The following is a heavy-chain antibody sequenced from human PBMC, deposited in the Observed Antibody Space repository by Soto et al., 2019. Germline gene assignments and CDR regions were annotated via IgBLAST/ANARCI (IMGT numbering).Heavy chain of an antibody. D-gene: IGHD6-19*01. Sequence: QVQLQESGPGLVKPSETLSLTCTVSGGSISSYYWSWIRQPPGKGLEWIGYIYYSGSTNYNPSLKSRVTISVDTSKNQFSLKLSSVTAADTAVYCCARACTVAGLYCFDYWGQGTLVTVSS. CDR1: GGSISSYY. CDR2: IYYSGST. V-gene: IGHV4-59*08. CDR3: ARACTVAGLYCFDY. J-gene: IGHJ4*02.